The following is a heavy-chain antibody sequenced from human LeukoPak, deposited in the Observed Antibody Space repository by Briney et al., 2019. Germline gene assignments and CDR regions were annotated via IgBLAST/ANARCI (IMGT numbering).Heavy chain of an antibody. D-gene: IGHD3-10*01. Sequence: PGGSLRLSCVAAGFIFSDRYMSWIRQAPGKGLEWVSAISGSGGSTYYADSVKGRFTISRDNSQNTVYLQMNSLRAEDTAVYYCAKGGITMVRGVIITVYYFDYWGQGTLVTVSS. CDR1: GFIFSDRY. J-gene: IGHJ4*02. CDR3: AKGGITMVRGVIITVYYFDY. CDR2: ISGSGGST. V-gene: IGHV3-23*01.